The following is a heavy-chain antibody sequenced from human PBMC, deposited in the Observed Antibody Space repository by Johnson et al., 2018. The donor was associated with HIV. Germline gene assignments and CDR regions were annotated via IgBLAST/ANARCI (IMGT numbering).Heavy chain of an antibody. D-gene: IGHD6-13*01. CDR2: ISYDGSIK. CDR1: GFTFSSSA. J-gene: IGHJ3*02. V-gene: IGHV3-30-3*01. Sequence: MLLVESGGGVVQPGKSLRLSCAASGFTFSSSAMHWVRQAPGQGLQWVALISYDGSIKYFADSVKGRFTISRDNSKHTLHLQMNSLRPEDTAVYYCAKDWARIAASQFDIWGQGTMVTVSS. CDR3: AKDWARIAASQFDI.